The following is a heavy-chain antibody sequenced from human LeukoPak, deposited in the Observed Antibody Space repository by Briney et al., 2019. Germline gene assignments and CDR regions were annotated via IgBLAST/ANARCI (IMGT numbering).Heavy chain of an antibody. CDR2: VKTKRDGGKT. V-gene: IGHV3-15*01. Sequence: GGSLRLSCLGSGFKFNDAYMNWFRQAPGKGLEWVGRVKTKRDGGKTDDAAPVNGRFTISRDDSKNAVYLQMNSLKIEDTAVYYCTARVVSTNDFWGQGTLVTVSS. CDR3: TARVVSTNDF. D-gene: IGHD2-21*01. J-gene: IGHJ4*02. CDR1: GFKFNDAY.